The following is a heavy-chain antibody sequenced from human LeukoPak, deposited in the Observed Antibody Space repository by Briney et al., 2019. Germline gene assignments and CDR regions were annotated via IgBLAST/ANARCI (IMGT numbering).Heavy chain of an antibody. Sequence: PSETLSLTCAVSGYSISSGYYWGWIRQPPGKGLEWIGSIYHSGSTYYNPSLKSRVTISVDTSKNQFSLKLSSVTAADTAVYYCARSLKSSAPTKLGKYYFDYWGQGTLVTVSS. CDR3: ARSLKSSAPTKLGKYYFDY. D-gene: IGHD7-27*01. CDR1: GYSISSGYY. V-gene: IGHV4-38-2*01. CDR2: IYHSGST. J-gene: IGHJ4*02.